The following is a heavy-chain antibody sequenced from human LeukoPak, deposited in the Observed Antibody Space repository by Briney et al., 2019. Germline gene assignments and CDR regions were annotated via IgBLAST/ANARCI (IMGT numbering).Heavy chain of an antibody. CDR2: IYYSGST. V-gene: IGHV4-31*03. J-gene: IGHJ4*02. CDR3: ARGRYFDWSYYFDY. D-gene: IGHD3-9*01. Sequence: PSETLSLTCTVSGGSISSGGYYWSWICQHPGKGLEWIGYIYYSGSTYYNPSLKSRVTISVDTSKNQFSLKLSSVTAADTAVYYCARGRYFDWSYYFDYWGQGTLVTVSS. CDR1: GGSISSGGYY.